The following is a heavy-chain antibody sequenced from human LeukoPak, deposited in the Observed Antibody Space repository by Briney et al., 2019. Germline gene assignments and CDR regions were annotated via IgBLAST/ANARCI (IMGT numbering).Heavy chain of an antibody. CDR2: INHSGST. D-gene: IGHD4-17*01. CDR3: ARGTTTVTRGVDY. J-gene: IGHJ4*02. CDR1: GGSFSGYY. V-gene: IGHV4-34*01. Sequence: SETLSLTCAVYGGSFSGYYWSWIRQPPGKGLEWIGEINHSGSTNYNPSLKSRVTISVDTSKNQFSLKLSSVTAADTAVYYCARGTTTVTRGVDYWGQGTLSPSPQ.